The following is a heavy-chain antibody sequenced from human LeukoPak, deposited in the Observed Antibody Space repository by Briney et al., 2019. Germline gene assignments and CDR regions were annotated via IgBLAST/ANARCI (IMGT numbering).Heavy chain of an antibody. Sequence: PSETLSLTCTVSGGSISSSSYYWGWIRQPPGKGLEWIGSIYYSGSTYYNPSLKSRVTISVDTSKNQFSLKLSSVTAADTAVYYCASSRGLPYYFDYWGQGTLVTVSS. CDR2: IYYSGST. D-gene: IGHD1-26*01. CDR3: ASSRGLPYYFDY. J-gene: IGHJ4*02. V-gene: IGHV4-39*07. CDR1: GGSISSSSYY.